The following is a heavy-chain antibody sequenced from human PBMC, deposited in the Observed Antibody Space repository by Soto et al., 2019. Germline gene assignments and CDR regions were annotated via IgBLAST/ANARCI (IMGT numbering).Heavy chain of an antibody. D-gene: IGHD6-13*01. CDR3: ARDTGRASADL. CDR1: GFTFSYYE. J-gene: IGHJ5*02. CDR2: ISHTDRLT. Sequence: EVQLAESGGDLVQPGGSLRLSCVGSGFTFSYYEMNWVSQAPGKGLERVAFISHTDRLTHYPDSVKGRFTIYRDNAQNSLYLEMTSLRVEDTGVYYCARDTGRASADLWGQGTLVTVSS. V-gene: IGHV3-48*03.